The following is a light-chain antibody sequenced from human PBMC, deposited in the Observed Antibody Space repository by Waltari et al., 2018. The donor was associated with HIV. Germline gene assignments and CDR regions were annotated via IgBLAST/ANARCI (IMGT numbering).Light chain of an antibody. V-gene: IGLV7-46*01. CDR1: TGAVTSGHY. Sequence: QAAVTQEPSLTVSPGGTVTLTCGTSTGAVTSGHYPTWFQQKPGQAPRTLIYDTSNKHSWTPARFSDSLLGGKAALTLSGAQPEDEAEYYCFLSYSGARNYVFGTGTKVTVL. CDR3: FLSYSGARNYV. CDR2: DTS. J-gene: IGLJ1*01.